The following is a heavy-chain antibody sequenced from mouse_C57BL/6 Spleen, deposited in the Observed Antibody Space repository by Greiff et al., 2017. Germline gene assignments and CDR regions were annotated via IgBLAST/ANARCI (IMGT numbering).Heavy chain of an antibody. D-gene: IGHD1-1*01. V-gene: IGHV2-9-1*01. CDR2: IWTGGGT. CDR3: ASQLLRTGFAY. CDR1: GFSLTSYA. J-gene: IGHJ3*01. Sequence: PGLVAPSPRLSIPCTVSGFSLTSYAISWVRQPPGKGLEWLGVIWTGGGTNYNSALKSRLSISKDNSKSQVFLKMNSLQTDDTARYYCASQLLRTGFAYWGQGTLVTVSA.